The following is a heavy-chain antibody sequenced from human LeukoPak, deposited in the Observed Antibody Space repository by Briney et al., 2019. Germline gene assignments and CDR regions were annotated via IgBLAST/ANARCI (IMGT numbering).Heavy chain of an antibody. V-gene: IGHV4-39*01. CDR3: ARHRSSSRGGSGFSQGQFDY. CDR2: IYYGGNT. Sequence: PSETLSLTCTVSGGSISSSGYYWGWIRQPPGKGLEWIGSIYYGGNTYYNPSLKSRLTISVDTSKDPFSLKLSSVTAADTALYYCARHRSSSRGGSGFSQGQFDYWGQGTLVTVSS. CDR1: GGSISSSGYY. D-gene: IGHD3-22*01. J-gene: IGHJ4*02.